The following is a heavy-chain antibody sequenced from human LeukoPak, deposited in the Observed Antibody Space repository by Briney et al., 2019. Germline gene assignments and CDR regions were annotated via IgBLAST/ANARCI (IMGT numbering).Heavy chain of an antibody. D-gene: IGHD3-22*01. V-gene: IGHV4-61*01. Sequence: PSETLSLTCTVSGDSASRSSYYWTWIRQPPGKGLEWIGYIYYIGSTNYNPSLRSRLTMSVDTSKNQFSLRLSSVIAADTAVYYCARYYDSTGSFDYWGQGTLVTVSS. CDR2: IYYIGST. CDR3: ARYYDSTGSFDY. J-gene: IGHJ4*02. CDR1: GDSASRSSYY.